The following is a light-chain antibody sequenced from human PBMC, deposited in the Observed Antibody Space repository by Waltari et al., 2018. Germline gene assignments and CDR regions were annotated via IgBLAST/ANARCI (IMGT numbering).Light chain of an antibody. CDR1: RSAVGGSPL. Sequence: QSALTQPRSVHGSPGPSVPSSCTGTRSAVGGSPLGTCYQHHPGKAPKPMIYDVSKRPSGVPDRFSGSKSGNTASLTIAGLQADDEADYYCCSYAGSYTGVFGTGSKVTVL. CDR2: DVS. V-gene: IGLV2-11*01. CDR3: CSYAGSYTGV. J-gene: IGLJ1*01.